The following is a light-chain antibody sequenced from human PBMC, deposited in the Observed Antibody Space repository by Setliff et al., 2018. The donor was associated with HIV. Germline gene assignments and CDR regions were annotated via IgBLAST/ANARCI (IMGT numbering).Light chain of an antibody. CDR3: SSHAVTNTLP. CDR2: EVT. J-gene: IGLJ1*01. V-gene: IGLV2-18*02. Sequence: QSALTQPPSVSGSPGQSVTISCTGTSSDVGRYNRVSWYQQPPGTAPKLMIYEVTNRPSGVPDRFSGSKSGSTASLTISGLQAEDEGDYYCSSHAVTNTLPFGTGTKVTVL. CDR1: SSDVGRYNR.